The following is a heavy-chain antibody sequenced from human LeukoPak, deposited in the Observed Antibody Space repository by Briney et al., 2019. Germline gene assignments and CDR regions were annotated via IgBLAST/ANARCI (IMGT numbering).Heavy chain of an antibody. CDR3: ARWAHWWDRQGAKYYSDY. CDR2: IYSGGST. V-gene: IGHV3-53*01. CDR1: GFTVSSNY. Sequence: GGSLRLSCAASGFTVSSNYMSWVRQAPGKGLEWVSVIYSGGSTYYADSVKGRFTISRDNSRNTLYLQMNSLRAEDTAVYYCARWAHWWDRQGAKYYSDYWGQGTLVTVSS. D-gene: IGHD1-26*01. J-gene: IGHJ4*02.